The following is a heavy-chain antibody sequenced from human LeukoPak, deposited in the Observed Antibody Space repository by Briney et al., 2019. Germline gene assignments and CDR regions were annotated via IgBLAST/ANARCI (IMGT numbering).Heavy chain of an antibody. CDR1: GFTFSTYG. CDR3: VKGDRDGSLF. D-gene: IGHD5-24*01. J-gene: IGHJ3*01. V-gene: IGHV3-30*02. Sequence: PGGSLRLSCTASGFTFSTYGMHWVRQAPGKGLEWVAFIRYDGSNRDYADSVKGRFTISRDNSENTLSLEMNSPRGEDTSVYYCVKGDRDGSLFWGQGTMVIVSS. CDR2: IRYDGSNR.